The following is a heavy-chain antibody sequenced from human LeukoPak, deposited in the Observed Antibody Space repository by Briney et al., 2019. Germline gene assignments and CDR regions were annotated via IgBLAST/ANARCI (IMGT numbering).Heavy chain of an antibody. CDR1: GGSLSSYY. CDR3: ARFLEWSRYFYYYGMDA. V-gene: IGHV4-59*01. Sequence: SETLSLTCTVSGGSLSSYYWSWIRHPPGKGLEWIGYIYYSGSTNYNPSLTSRVTISVDTSKNQFSLKLSSVTAADTAVYYCARFLEWSRYFYYYGMDAWGHRTTVTVSS. D-gene: IGHD3-3*01. CDR2: IYYSGST. J-gene: IGHJ6*02.